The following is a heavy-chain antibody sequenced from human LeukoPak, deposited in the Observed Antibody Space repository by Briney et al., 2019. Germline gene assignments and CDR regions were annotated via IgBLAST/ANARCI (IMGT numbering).Heavy chain of an antibody. Sequence: SQTLSLTCTVSGGSISSGDYYWSWIRQPPGKGLEWIGYIYYSGSTYYNPSLKSRVTISVDTSKNRFSLKLSSVTAADTAVYYCARDSITIFGVVPTYYGMDVWGQGTTVTVSS. J-gene: IGHJ6*02. D-gene: IGHD3-3*01. CDR2: IYYSGST. V-gene: IGHV4-30-4*01. CDR3: ARDSITIFGVVPTYYGMDV. CDR1: GGSISSGDYY.